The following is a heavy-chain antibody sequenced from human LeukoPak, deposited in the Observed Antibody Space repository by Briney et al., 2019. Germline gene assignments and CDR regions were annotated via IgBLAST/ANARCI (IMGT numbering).Heavy chain of an antibody. CDR2: IKQDGSEK. Sequence: GGSLRLSCAASGFTFSSYWMSGVRQAPGKGLEWVANIKQDGSEKYYVDSVKGRFTISRDNAKNSLYLQMNSLRAEDTAVFYCARDLGGYDYVPYFDYWGQGTLVTVSS. CDR1: GFTFSSYW. D-gene: IGHD5-12*01. V-gene: IGHV3-7*01. CDR3: ARDLGGYDYVPYFDY. J-gene: IGHJ4*02.